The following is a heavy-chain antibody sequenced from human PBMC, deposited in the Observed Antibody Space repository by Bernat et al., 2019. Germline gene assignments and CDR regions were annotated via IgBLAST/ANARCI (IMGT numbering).Heavy chain of an antibody. CDR1: GFTVSNNY. CDR3: ARGLMSIAARHYYYYYMDV. J-gene: IGHJ6*03. V-gene: IGHV3-66*01. D-gene: IGHD6-6*01. CDR2: SNSGGKT. Sequence: EVQLVESGGGLVQPGGSLRLSCAASGFTVSNNYMSWVRQAPGKGLEWVSGVSNSGGKTYYADSVKGRFTISRDNSKSTLHLQMISLRAEDSAVYYCARGLMSIAARHYYYYYMDVWGKGTTVTVSS.